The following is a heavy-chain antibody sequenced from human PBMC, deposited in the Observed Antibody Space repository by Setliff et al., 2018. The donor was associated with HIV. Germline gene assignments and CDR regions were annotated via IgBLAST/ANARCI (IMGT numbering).Heavy chain of an antibody. CDR3: ARKLRPGHGVDV. CDR2: IGGHGSII. Sequence: GESLKISCAASGLIFSSYEMNWVRQAPGKGLEWISFIGGHGSIIHYVDSVKGRFTISRDNAKNSMDLQMNSLRAEDTAIYYCARKLRPGHGVDVWGKGTTVTVSS. J-gene: IGHJ6*04. V-gene: IGHV3-48*03. CDR1: GLIFSSYE. D-gene: IGHD3-10*01.